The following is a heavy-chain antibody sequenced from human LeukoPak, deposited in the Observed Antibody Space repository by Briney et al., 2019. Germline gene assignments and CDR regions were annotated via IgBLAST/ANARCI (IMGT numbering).Heavy chain of an antibody. D-gene: IGHD2-15*01. CDR2: ISYSGTT. Sequence: SETLSLTCTVSGGSFNDYYWSWIRLPPGKRLEWVGYISYSGTTNYNPSPKSRVTISVDTSKTQFSLKLSSVTAADTAVYYCARHYGRGSLKANYYYYYGMDVWGQGTTVTVSS. V-gene: IGHV4-59*08. J-gene: IGHJ6*02. CDR3: ARHYGRGSLKANYYYYYGMDV. CDR1: GGSFNDYY.